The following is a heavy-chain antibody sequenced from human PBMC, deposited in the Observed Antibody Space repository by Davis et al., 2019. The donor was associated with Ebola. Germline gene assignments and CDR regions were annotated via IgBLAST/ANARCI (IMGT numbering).Heavy chain of an antibody. CDR1: GFPFSVYF. Sequence: GGSLRLSCAASGFPFSVYFMDWVRQAPGKGLEWVANIKQDGSEKYYVDSVKGRFTISRDNAKNSLYLQMNSLRAEDTAVYYCARDSPCTTTSCVVHYYGLDVWGKGTTVTVSS. CDR2: IKQDGSEK. J-gene: IGHJ6*04. V-gene: IGHV3-7*01. D-gene: IGHD2-2*01. CDR3: ARDSPCTTTSCVVHYYGLDV.